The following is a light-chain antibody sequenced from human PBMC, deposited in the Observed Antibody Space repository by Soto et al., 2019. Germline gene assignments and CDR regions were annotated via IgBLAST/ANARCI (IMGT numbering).Light chain of an antibody. CDR1: QGISSY. Sequence: DIQLTQSPSFLSASVGDRVTITCRASQGISSYVAWYQQKPGKAPKLLIYAASTLQSGVPSRFSGSGSGTEFTLTISSLQPADFATYYCQQLNSLFTFGPGTNVDIK. V-gene: IGKV1-9*01. CDR2: AAS. CDR3: QQLNSLFT. J-gene: IGKJ3*01.